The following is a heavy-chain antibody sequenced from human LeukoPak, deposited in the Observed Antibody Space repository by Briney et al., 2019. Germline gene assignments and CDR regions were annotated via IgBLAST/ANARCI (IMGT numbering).Heavy chain of an antibody. CDR3: ARYSGSYEVNYYYYYGMDV. J-gene: IGHJ6*02. V-gene: IGHV3-74*01. CDR2: INSDGSIT. CDR1: GFTFTTYW. D-gene: IGHD1-26*01. Sequence: GSLRLSCAASGFTFTTYWMHWVRQAPGKGLVWVSHINSDGSITSYADSVKGRFTISRDNAKNSLYLQMNSLRAEDTAVYYCARYSGSYEVNYYYYYGMDVWGQGTTVTVSS.